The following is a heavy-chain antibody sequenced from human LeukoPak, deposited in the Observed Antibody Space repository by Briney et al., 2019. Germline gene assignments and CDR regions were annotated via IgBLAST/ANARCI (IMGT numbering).Heavy chain of an antibody. D-gene: IGHD3-3*01. Sequence: ASVKVSCKASGYTFTGYYMHWVRQAPGQGLEWMGWINPNSGGTNYAQKFQGRVTMTRDTSISTAYMELSRLRSDDTAVYYCARGTIFGVVIIDLFDYWGQGTLVTVSS. CDR2: INPNSGGT. V-gene: IGHV1-2*02. J-gene: IGHJ4*02. CDR3: ARGTIFGVVIIDLFDY. CDR1: GYTFTGYY.